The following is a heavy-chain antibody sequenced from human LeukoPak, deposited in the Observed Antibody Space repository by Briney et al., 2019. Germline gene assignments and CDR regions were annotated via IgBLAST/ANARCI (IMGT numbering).Heavy chain of an antibody. Sequence: PSETLSLTCTLSGGSVSSSSYYWSWIRQPPGKGLEWIGYIYYSGSTNYNPSLKSRVTISVDTSKNQFSLKLSSVTAADTAVYYCARAFYPGYYSYMAVWGKGTTVTVSS. CDR2: IYYSGST. CDR1: GGSVSSSSYY. V-gene: IGHV4-61*01. D-gene: IGHD3-3*02. J-gene: IGHJ6*03. CDR3: ARAFYPGYYSYMAV.